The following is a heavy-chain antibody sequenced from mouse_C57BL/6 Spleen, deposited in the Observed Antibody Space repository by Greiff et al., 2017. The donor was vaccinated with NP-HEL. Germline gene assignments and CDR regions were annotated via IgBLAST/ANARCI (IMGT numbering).Heavy chain of an antibody. V-gene: IGHV2-2*01. Sequence: VQLQESGPGLVQPSQSLSITCTVSGFSLTSHGLHWVRLSPVKGLEWLGVIWSGGSTDYNAAFISRLSISKDNSKSQVFFKMNSLQADDTAIYYCARNVYYSAMDYWGQGTSVTVSS. CDR2: IWSGGST. CDR1: GFSLTSHG. J-gene: IGHJ4*01. D-gene: IGHD2-12*01. CDR3: ARNVYYSAMDY.